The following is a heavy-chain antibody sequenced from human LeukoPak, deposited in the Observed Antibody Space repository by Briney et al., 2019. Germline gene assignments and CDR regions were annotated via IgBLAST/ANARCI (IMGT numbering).Heavy chain of an antibody. CDR2: IYYSGST. D-gene: IGHD3-22*01. V-gene: IGHV4-59*01. CDR3: ARVPDYYDEKGSAFDI. CDR1: GGSISSYY. J-gene: IGHJ3*02. Sequence: SETLSLTCTVSGGSISSYYWSWIRQPPGKGLEWIGYIYYSGSTNYNPSLKSRVTISVDTSKNQFSLKLSSVTAADTAVYYCARVPDYYDEKGSAFDIWGQGTMVTVSS.